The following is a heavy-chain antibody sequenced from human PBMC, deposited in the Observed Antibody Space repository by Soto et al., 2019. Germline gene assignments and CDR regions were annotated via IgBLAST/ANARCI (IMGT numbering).Heavy chain of an antibody. CDR1: GGSISSGGYY. Sequence: SETLSLTCTVSGGSISSGGYYWSWIRQHPGKGLEWIGYIYYSGSTYYNPSLKSRVTISVDTSKNQFSLKLSSVTAADTAVYYCARGQRYYDILTGYHYYYYGMDVWGQGTTVTVSS. CDR2: IYYSGST. D-gene: IGHD3-9*01. V-gene: IGHV4-31*03. J-gene: IGHJ6*02. CDR3: ARGQRYYDILTGYHYYYYGMDV.